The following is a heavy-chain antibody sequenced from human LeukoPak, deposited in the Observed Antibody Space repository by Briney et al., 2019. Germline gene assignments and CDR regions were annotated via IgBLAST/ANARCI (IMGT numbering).Heavy chain of an antibody. CDR3: ARSIYYDGSSDYGEFDY. D-gene: IGHD3-22*01. CDR1: GYSFTSYW. CDR2: IYPGDSDT. V-gene: IGHV5-51*01. Sequence: GESLKISCKGSGYSFTSYWIGWVRQMPGKGLEWMGIIYPGDSDTRYSPSFQGQVTISADKSISTAYLQWSSLKASDTAMYYCARSIYYDGSSDYGEFDYWGRGTLVTVSS. J-gene: IGHJ4*02.